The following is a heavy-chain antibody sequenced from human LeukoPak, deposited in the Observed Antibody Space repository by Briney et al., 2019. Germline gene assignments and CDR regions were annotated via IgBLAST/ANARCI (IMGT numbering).Heavy chain of an antibody. D-gene: IGHD1-26*01. CDR1: GFTFSSFE. J-gene: IGHJ4*02. CDR3: ARFGGSFGVYYFDY. V-gene: IGHV3-48*03. Sequence: GGSLRLSCAASGFTFSSFEMKWVRQAPGKGLEWVSYISSGGSTIYYADSVKGRFTISRDNAKNSLYLQMNSLRAEDTAVYYCARFGGSFGVYYFDYWGQGTLITVSS. CDR2: ISSGGSTI.